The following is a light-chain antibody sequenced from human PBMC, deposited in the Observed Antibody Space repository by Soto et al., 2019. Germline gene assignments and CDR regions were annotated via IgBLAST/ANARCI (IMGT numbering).Light chain of an antibody. CDR3: QKYNSAPCT. V-gene: IGKV1-27*01. Sequence: DIQMTQSPSSLSASVGDRVTITCRASQGISNYLAWYQQKPGKVPKLLIYAASTLQSGVPSQFSGSGSGTDFTLTISRLQPEDVATYYCQKYNSAPCTFGPGTKVDIK. CDR2: AAS. CDR1: QGISNY. J-gene: IGKJ3*01.